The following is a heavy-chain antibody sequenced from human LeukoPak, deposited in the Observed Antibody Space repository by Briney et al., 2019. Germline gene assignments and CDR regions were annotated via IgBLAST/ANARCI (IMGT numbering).Heavy chain of an antibody. CDR3: ARVRYSSGWYGVGDAFDI. D-gene: IGHD6-19*01. CDR1: GFTFSSYW. CDR2: IKQGGSEK. V-gene: IGHV3-7*01. J-gene: IGHJ3*02. Sequence: GGSLRLSCAASGFTFSSYWMSWVRQAPGKGLEWVANIKQGGSEKYYVDSVKGRFTISRDNAKNSLYLQMNSLRAEDTAVYYCARVRYSSGWYGVGDAFDIWGQGTMVTVSS.